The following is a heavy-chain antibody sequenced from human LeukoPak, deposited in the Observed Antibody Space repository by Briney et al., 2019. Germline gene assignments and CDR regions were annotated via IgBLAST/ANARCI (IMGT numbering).Heavy chain of an antibody. V-gene: IGHV4-34*01. CDR2: INHSGST. Sequence: SETLSLTCAVYGGSFSGYYWSWIRQPPGKGLEWIGEINHSGSTNYNPSLKSRVTISVDTSKNQFSLKLSSVTAADTAVYYCARGQAGYSSSWHRLENWFDPWGQGTLVTVSS. D-gene: IGHD6-13*01. CDR1: GGSFSGYY. CDR3: ARGQAGYSSSWHRLENWFDP. J-gene: IGHJ5*02.